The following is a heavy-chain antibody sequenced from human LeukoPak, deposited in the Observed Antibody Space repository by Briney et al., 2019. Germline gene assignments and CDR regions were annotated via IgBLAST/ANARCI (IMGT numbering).Heavy chain of an antibody. D-gene: IGHD3-16*01. Sequence: GGSLRLSCAASGFTFSSYGMHWVRQAPGKGLEWVAVIWYDGSNKYYADSVKGRFTISRDNSKNTLYLQMNSLRAEDTAVYYCARVESIYGYFYYYYMDVWGKGTTVTVSS. CDR3: ARVESIYGYFYYYYMDV. V-gene: IGHV3-33*01. J-gene: IGHJ6*03. CDR2: IWYDGSNK. CDR1: GFTFSSYG.